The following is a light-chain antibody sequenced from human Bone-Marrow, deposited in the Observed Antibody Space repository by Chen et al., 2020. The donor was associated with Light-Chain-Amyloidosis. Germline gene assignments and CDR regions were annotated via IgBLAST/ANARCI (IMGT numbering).Light chain of an antibody. J-gene: IGLJ2*01. V-gene: IGLV3-25*03. CDR2: RDT. CDR3: QSADSSGTYEVI. CDR1: DLPTKY. Sequence: SYELTQPPSVSVSPVQTARITCSGDDLPTKYAYWYQQKPGQAPVLVIHRDTERPSGISERFSGSSSGTTATWTISGVQAEDEADYHCQSADSSGTYEVIFGGGTKLTVL.